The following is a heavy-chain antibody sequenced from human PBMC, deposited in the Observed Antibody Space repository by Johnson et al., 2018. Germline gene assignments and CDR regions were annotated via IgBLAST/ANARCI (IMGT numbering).Heavy chain of an antibody. J-gene: IGHJ3*02. Sequence: QVQLVESGGGVVQPGRSLGLSCAASGFSFGSFAMHWVRQAPGKGLEWVAFISYDGSNKYYADSVKGRFTISRDNSKNTLFLQMNSLRAEATAVYYCARGSNDAFDIWGQGTMVTVSS. CDR3: ARGSNDAFDI. V-gene: IGHV3-30-3*01. D-gene: IGHD5/OR15-5a*01. CDR1: GFSFGSFA. CDR2: ISYDGSNK.